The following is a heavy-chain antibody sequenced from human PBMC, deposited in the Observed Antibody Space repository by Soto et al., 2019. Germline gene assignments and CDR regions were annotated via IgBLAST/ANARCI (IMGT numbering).Heavy chain of an antibody. J-gene: IGHJ4*02. CDR3: AREGDTGGLYPRYLDY. V-gene: IGHV1-3*01. D-gene: IGHD2-8*02. CDR1: GYTFTVYA. CDR2: INAGNGNT. Sequence: GASVKVSCKASGYTFTVYAIHWVRQAPGQRPEWMGWINAGNGNTKYSQNFQDRLTMTRDTSANTGYMELNSLRSEDTAVYYCAREGDTGGLYPRYLDYWGRGTLVTVSS.